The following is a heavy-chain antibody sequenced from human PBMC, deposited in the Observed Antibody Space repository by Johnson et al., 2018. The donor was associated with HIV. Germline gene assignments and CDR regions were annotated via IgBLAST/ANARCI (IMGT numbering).Heavy chain of an antibody. D-gene: IGHD3-22*01. J-gene: IGHJ3*02. CDR1: GFTFSSYA. V-gene: IGHV3-30*14. CDR3: ARSRYDSSGYGI. CDR2: ISYDGSNK. Sequence: SCAASGFTFSSYAMHWVRQAPGKGLEWVAVISYDGSNKYYADSVKGRFTISRDNSKNTLYLQMNSLRAEDTAVYYCARSRYDSSGYGIWGQGTMVTVSS.